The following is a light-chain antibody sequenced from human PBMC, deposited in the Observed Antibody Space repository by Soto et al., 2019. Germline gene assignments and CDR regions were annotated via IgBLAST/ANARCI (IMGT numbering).Light chain of an antibody. Sequence: SYELTQPPSVSVAPGQTATITCGGSDIGSKSVHWYQQRPGQAPVLVIYNDGDRPSGIPERFSGSNSGNAATLTISRVEAGDEADYYCQLWDSSRDHPGLFGTGTQLTVL. CDR3: QLWDSSRDHPGL. CDR1: DIGSKS. V-gene: IGLV3-21*04. J-gene: IGLJ1*01. CDR2: NDG.